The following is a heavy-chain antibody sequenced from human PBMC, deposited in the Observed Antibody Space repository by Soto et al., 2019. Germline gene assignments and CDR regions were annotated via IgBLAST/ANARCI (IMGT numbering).Heavy chain of an antibody. D-gene: IGHD2-21*02. CDR3: ARVPIVVVTAKTWASYAYFDY. Sequence: XEGLSLRFAVDGGSFSNYEWSWIRQPPGKGLEWIGEINHSGSTNYNPSLKSRVTISVDTSKNQFSLKLSSVTAADTAVYYCARVPIVVVTAKTWASYAYFDYWGQGTLVTVSS. CDR1: GGSFSNYE. V-gene: IGHV4-34*01. J-gene: IGHJ4*02. CDR2: INHSGST.